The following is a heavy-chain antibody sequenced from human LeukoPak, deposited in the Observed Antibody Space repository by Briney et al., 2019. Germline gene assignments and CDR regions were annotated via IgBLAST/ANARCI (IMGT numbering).Heavy chain of an antibody. D-gene: IGHD3-22*01. CDR1: GFTFSSFG. CDR2: IRYGGSNK. CDR3: AKSAYYYDSSGYYPPLFDY. Sequence: GGSLRLSCAASGFTFSSFGMHWVRQAPGKGLEWVAFIRYGGSNKYYADSVKGRFTISRDNSKNTLYLQMNSLRAEDTAVYYCAKSAYYYDSSGYYPPLFDYWGQGTLVTVSS. V-gene: IGHV3-30*02. J-gene: IGHJ4*02.